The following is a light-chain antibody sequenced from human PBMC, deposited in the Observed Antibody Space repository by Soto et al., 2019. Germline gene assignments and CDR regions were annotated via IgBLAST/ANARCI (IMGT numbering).Light chain of an antibody. CDR1: SSNIGSNT. CDR3: AAWDDSLNGPV. V-gene: IGLV1-44*01. J-gene: IGLJ2*01. Sequence: QSVLTQPPSASXXPGQRVTISCSGSSSNIGSNTVNWYQQLPGTAPKLLIYSNNQRPSGVPDRFSGSKSGTSASLAISGLQSEDEADYYCAAWDDSLNGPVFGGGTKLTVL. CDR2: SNN.